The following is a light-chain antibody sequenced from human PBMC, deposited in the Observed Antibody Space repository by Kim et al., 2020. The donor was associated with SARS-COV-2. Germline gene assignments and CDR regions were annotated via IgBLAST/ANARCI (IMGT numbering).Light chain of an antibody. CDR2: KAS. J-gene: IGKJ2*01. CDR3: QQYNSYPYT. Sequence: DIQMTQSPSTLSASIGDRVTFTCRASQSIFSWLAWYQHKPGKAPKLLIYKASDLQSGVPSRFGGSGSGTEFTLTISSLQADDFATYFCQQYNSYPYTFGQRTKLEI. V-gene: IGKV1-5*03. CDR1: QSIFSW.